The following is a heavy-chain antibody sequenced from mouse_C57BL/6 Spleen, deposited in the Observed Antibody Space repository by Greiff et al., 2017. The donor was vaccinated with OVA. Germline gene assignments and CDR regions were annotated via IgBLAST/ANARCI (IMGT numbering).Heavy chain of an antibody. Sequence: VQLQQSGPGLVQPSQSLSITCTVSGFSLTSYGVHWVRQSPGKGLEWLGVIWSGGSTDYNAAFISRLSISKDNSKSQVFFKMNSLQADDTAIYYCASGYYGSSPPFAYWGQGTLVTVSA. CDR3: ASGYYGSSPPFAY. J-gene: IGHJ3*01. CDR2: IWSGGST. D-gene: IGHD1-1*01. CDR1: GFSLTSYG. V-gene: IGHV2-2*01.